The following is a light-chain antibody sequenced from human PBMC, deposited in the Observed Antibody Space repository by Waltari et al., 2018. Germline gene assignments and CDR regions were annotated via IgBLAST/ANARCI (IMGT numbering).Light chain of an antibody. J-gene: IGKJ4*01. CDR3: QQRRNWPLT. Sequence: EIVLTQSPATLSLSPGESATLSCRATQSVNCYLAWYQQRPGQAPRLLIYDTSNRATGIPARFSGSGSETDFTLTISSLEPDDSAVYYCQQRRNWPLTFGGGTKVEIK. CDR1: QSVNCY. CDR2: DTS. V-gene: IGKV3-11*01.